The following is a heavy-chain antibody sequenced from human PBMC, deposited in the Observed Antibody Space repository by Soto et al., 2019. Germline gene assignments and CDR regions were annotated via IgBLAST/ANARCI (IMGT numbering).Heavy chain of an antibody. CDR2: ISAYNGNT. J-gene: IGHJ6*03. CDR3: ARFHNPQGQLPLYYYYSMDV. V-gene: IGHV1-18*01. D-gene: IGHD2-2*01. Sequence: QVQLVQSGAEVKKPGASVKVSCKASGYTFTSYGISWVRQAPGQGLEWMGWISAYNGNTNYAQKLQGRVTMTTDTSTSTAYMELRSLRSDDTAVYYCARFHNPQGQLPLYYYYSMDVWGKGTTVTVSS. CDR1: GYTFTSYG.